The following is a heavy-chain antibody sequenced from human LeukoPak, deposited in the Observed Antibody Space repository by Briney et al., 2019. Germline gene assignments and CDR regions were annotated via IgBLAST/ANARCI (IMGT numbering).Heavy chain of an antibody. CDR1: GFSLSTTGVG. D-gene: IGHD3-16*01. Sequence: NVSGPTLVNPTQTLTLTCTFSGFSLSTTGVGVGWIRQPPGKALKWLALIYWNDDKRYSPSLKTRLTITKDTSKNQVLLTMTNMDPVDTATYFCAHITLGMDGTSYYYYMDVWGKGTTVTVSS. V-gene: IGHV2-5*01. J-gene: IGHJ6*03. CDR3: AHITLGMDGTSYYYYMDV. CDR2: IYWNDDK.